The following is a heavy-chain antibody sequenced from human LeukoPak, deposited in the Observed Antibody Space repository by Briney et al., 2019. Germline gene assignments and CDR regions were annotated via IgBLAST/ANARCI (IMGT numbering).Heavy chain of an antibody. D-gene: IGHD3-9*01. J-gene: IGHJ4*02. CDR2: IYPGDSDT. CDR1: GYSFTSYW. Sequence: GESLKISCKGSGYSFTSYWIGWVRQMPGKGLEWMGIIYPGDSDTRYSPSFQGQATIPADKSIRTAYLQWSSLKASDTAMYYCARRRNYDILTGYYNGDYYFDYWGQGTLVTVSS. V-gene: IGHV5-51*01. CDR3: ARRRNYDILTGYYNGDYYFDY.